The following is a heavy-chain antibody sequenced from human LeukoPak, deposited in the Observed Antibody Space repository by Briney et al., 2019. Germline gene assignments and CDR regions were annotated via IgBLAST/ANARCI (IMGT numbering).Heavy chain of an antibody. D-gene: IGHD2-2*01. CDR1: GFTFSSYA. Sequence: GALRLSCAASGFTFSSYAMSWVRQAPGKGLEWVSAISGSGGSTYYADSVKGRFTISRDNSKNTLYLQMNSLRAEDTAVYYCAKHVRAYCSSTSCLLRFDYWGQGTLVTVSS. J-gene: IGHJ4*02. CDR2: ISGSGGST. V-gene: IGHV3-23*01. CDR3: AKHVRAYCSSTSCLLRFDY.